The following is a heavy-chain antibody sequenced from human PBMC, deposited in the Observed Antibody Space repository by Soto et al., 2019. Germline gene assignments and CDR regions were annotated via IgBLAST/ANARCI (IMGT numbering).Heavy chain of an antibody. CDR1: GDTFSRHY. J-gene: IGHJ3*02. D-gene: IGHD1-1*01. CDR2: SNPTGAST. Sequence: QEQLVQSGAEVKKPGASVTISCKASGDTFSRHYIHWVRQAPGQGLEGMGVSNPTGASTSYAQKFQGRVTGTRDTSASTISMELRSLRSEDTAVYFCASDYRASERHHRFDNWCQGTMVTVSS. CDR3: ASDYRASERHHRFDN. V-gene: IGHV1-46*03.